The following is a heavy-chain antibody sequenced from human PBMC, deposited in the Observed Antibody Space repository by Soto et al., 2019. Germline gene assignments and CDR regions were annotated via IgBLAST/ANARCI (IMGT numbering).Heavy chain of an antibody. CDR1: GYSFTSYW. CDR3: ARHADYGSGSYYKSLMDV. Sequence: GESLKISCKGSGYSFTSYWIGWVRQMPGKGLEWMGIIYPGDSDTRYSPSFQGQVTISADKSISTAYLQWSSLKASDTAMYYCARHADYGSGSYYKSLMDVWGQGTTVTVSS. V-gene: IGHV5-51*01. J-gene: IGHJ6*02. D-gene: IGHD3-10*01. CDR2: IYPGDSDT.